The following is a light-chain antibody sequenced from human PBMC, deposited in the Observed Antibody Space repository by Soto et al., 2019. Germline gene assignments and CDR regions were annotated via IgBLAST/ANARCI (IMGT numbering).Light chain of an antibody. J-gene: IGLJ3*02. Sequence: QSALTQPASVSGSPGQSITISCTGTSSDVGTYDLVSWYQQHPGKAPKLMIFETTKRPSGISSRFSASKSGNKASLTISGLQADDEADYYCCSFRVNNFAVFGGGTKVTVL. V-gene: IGLV2-23*01. CDR1: SSDVGTYDL. CDR3: CSFRVNNFAV. CDR2: ETT.